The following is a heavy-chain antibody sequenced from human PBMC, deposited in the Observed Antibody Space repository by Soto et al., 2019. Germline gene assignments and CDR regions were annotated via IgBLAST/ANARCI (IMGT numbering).Heavy chain of an antibody. D-gene: IGHD2-15*01. CDR3: ARAHEVAWFDS. CDR1: GFSFSSYT. Sequence: VESLRVSCTASGFSFSSYTMNWVRQAPGKGLQWVASITNRGTHTYSADSVKGRFTISRDNDKNSLYLQMNNLRAEDTATYYCARAHEVAWFDSWGLGTLVTVSS. J-gene: IGHJ5*01. V-gene: IGHV3-21*06. CDR2: ITNRGTHT.